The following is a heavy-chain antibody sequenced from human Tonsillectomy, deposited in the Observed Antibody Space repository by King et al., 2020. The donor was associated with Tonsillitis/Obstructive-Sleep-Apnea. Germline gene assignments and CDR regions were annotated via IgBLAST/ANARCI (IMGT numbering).Heavy chain of an antibody. CDR3: AAQTLDFWSGNYYFDY. Sequence: QLQLQESGPGLVKPSETLSLTCTVSGDSVSSGSYYWSWIRQPPGKGLEWIGHIYYSGSTNCNPSLKSRVTISIDTSKNQFSLNLSSVTAADTAFYYCAAQTLDFWSGNYYFDYWGQGTLVTVSS. J-gene: IGHJ4*02. CDR1: GDSVSSGSYY. V-gene: IGHV4-61*01. D-gene: IGHD3-3*01. CDR2: IYYSGST.